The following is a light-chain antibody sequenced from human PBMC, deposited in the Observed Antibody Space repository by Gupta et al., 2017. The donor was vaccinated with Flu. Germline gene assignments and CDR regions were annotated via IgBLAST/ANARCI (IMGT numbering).Light chain of an antibody. V-gene: IGKV1-5*03. CDR1: QSISNW. J-gene: IGKJ1*01. CDR2: KAS. Sequence: VGESILIPCRASQSISNWLAWYQQKPGKAPNLLIYKASILESGVPSRFSGSGSGTEFTLTISSLQADDLATYYCQQYYSHGSFGQGTKVEIK. CDR3: QQYYSHGS.